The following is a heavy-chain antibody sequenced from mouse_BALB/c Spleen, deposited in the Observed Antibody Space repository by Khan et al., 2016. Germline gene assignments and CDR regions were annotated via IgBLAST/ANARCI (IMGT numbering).Heavy chain of an antibody. V-gene: IGHV1-7*01. D-gene: IGHD2-1*01. J-gene: IGHJ4*01. CDR1: GYTFTRFW. Sequence: QVQLQQSGAELAKPGASVKMSCKASGYTFTRFWMHWVKQRPGQGLEWIGYINPGSNYTDYNQNFKDKATLTADKSSSTAYMLLSRLTSEDHAVYFLAIWGDGNSLYQAMDYWGQGISVTVSS. CDR3: AIWGDGNSLYQAMDY. CDR2: INPGSNYT.